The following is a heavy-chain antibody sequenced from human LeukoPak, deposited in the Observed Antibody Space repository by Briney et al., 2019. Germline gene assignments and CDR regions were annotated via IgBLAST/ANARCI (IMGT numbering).Heavy chain of an antibody. Sequence: PGGSLRLSCAASGFTFSSYGMHWVRQAPGKGLEWVAFIRYDGSNKYYADSVKGRFTISRDNSKNTLYLQMNSLRAEDTAVYYCAKDQHFSSRDTAMSADAFDIWGQGTMVTVSS. CDR2: IRYDGSNK. J-gene: IGHJ3*02. D-gene: IGHD5-18*01. V-gene: IGHV3-30*02. CDR1: GFTFSSYG. CDR3: AKDQHFSSRDTAMSADAFDI.